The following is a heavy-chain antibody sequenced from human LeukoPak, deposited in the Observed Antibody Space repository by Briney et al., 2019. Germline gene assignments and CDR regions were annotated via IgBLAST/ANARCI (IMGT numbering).Heavy chain of an antibody. CDR1: GGSISSYY. CDR2: IYYSGST. CDR3: ASTNRKGITIFGVVTPDAFDI. D-gene: IGHD3-3*01. Sequence: KASETLSLTCTVSGGSISSYYWSWIRQPPGKGLEWIGYIYYSGSTNYNPSLKSRVTISVDKSKHQFSLKLSSVTAEDTAVYYCASTNRKGITIFGVVTPDAFDIWGQGTMVTVSS. J-gene: IGHJ3*02. V-gene: IGHV4-59*01.